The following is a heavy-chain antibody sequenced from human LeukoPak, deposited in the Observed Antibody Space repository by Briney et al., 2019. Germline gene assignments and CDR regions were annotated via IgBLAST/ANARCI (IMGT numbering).Heavy chain of an antibody. CDR2: IIPIFGTA. J-gene: IGHJ5*02. CDR1: GGTFSSYA. Sequence: ASVKVSCKASGGTFSSYAISWVRQAPGQGLEWMGGIIPIFGTANYAQKFQGRVTITTDESTSTAYMELSSLISEDTAVYYCARMIALPSRRYSWFDPWGQGTLVTVSS. CDR3: ARMIALPSRRYSWFDP. V-gene: IGHV1-69*05. D-gene: IGHD3-22*01.